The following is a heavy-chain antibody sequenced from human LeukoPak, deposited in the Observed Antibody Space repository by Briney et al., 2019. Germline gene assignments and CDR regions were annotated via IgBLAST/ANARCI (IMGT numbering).Heavy chain of an antibody. Sequence: ASVKVSCKASGYTFTGYHMHWVRQAPGQGLEWMGRINPNSGDTNSAQKFHGRVAMTRDTSISTAFMELTRLRSDDTAVYYCARDYCSSISCLFDYWGQGTLVTVSS. J-gene: IGHJ4*02. CDR3: ARDYCSSISCLFDY. D-gene: IGHD2-2*01. V-gene: IGHV1-2*06. CDR1: GYTFTGYH. CDR2: INPNSGDT.